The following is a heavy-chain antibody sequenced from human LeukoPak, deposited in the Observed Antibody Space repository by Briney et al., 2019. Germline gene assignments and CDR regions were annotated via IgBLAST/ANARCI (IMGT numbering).Heavy chain of an antibody. CDR1: GGSISSNTYS. J-gene: IGHJ4*02. V-gene: IGHV4-39*01. CDR2: ISNSGST. D-gene: IGHD3-10*01. Sequence: SETLSLTCSVSGGSISSNTYSWGWVRQPPGEGLEWIGSISNSGSTYYNPSLKSRLTISVDTSKNQFSLKLTSVTAADTAVYYCGSVDRGWFGVGDYWGRGTLVTVSS. CDR3: GSVDRGWFGVGDY.